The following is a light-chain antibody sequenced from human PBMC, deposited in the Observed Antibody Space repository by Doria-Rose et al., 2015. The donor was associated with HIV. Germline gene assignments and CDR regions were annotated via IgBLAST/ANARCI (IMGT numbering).Light chain of an antibody. CDR2: DGS. Sequence: TQSPGTLSLSPGERATLSCRASQSFSSTYLAWYQQKPGQAPSLLIYDGSTRATGIPVRFSASGSGTDFTLTINRLEPEDSALYYCHQYGTSWTFGQGTKVEI. CDR3: HQYGTSWT. J-gene: IGKJ1*01. CDR1: QSFSSTY. V-gene: IGKV3-20*01.